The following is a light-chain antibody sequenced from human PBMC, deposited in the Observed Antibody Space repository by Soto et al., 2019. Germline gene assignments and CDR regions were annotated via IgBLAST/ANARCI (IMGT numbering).Light chain of an antibody. CDR1: SSNIGAGYD. CDR2: GNS. Sequence: QSVLTQPPSVSGAPGQRVTISCTGSSSNIGAGYDVHWYQQLPGTAPKLLIYGNSNRPSGVPDRFSGSKSGTSASLAITGLQAEDEADYYCQSYDSGLGGWVFGGGTKLTV. J-gene: IGLJ3*02. V-gene: IGLV1-40*01. CDR3: QSYDSGLGGWV.